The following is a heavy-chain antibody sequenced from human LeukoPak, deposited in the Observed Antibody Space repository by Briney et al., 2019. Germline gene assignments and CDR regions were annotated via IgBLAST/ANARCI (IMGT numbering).Heavy chain of an antibody. Sequence: SVKVSCKASGGTFSSYAISWVRQAPGQGLEWMGEIIPIFGTANYAQKFQGRVTITTDESTSTAYMELSSLRSEDTAVYYCARAGEYYDFWSGPDRYHYGMDVWGQGTTVTVSS. D-gene: IGHD3-3*01. V-gene: IGHV1-69*05. CDR2: IIPIFGTA. CDR3: ARAGEYYDFWSGPDRYHYGMDV. J-gene: IGHJ6*02. CDR1: GGTFSSYA.